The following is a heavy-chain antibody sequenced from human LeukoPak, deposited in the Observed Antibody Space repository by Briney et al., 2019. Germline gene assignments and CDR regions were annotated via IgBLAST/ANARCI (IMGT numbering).Heavy chain of an antibody. Sequence: GGSLRLSCAASGFTFSGSAMHWVRQASGKGLEWVGRIRSKANSYATAYAASVKGRFTISRDDSKNTAYLQMNSLRAEDTAVYYCARGSDNYYYYYYMDVWGKGTTVTISS. CDR3: ARGSDNYYYYYYMDV. CDR1: GFTFSGSA. J-gene: IGHJ6*03. CDR2: IRSKANSYAT. D-gene: IGHD3-10*01. V-gene: IGHV3-73*01.